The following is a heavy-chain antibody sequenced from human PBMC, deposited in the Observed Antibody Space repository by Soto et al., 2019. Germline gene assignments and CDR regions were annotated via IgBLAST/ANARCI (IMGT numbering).Heavy chain of an antibody. V-gene: IGHV1-18*01. CDR1: GYTFTSYG. J-gene: IGHJ3*02. CDR2: ISAYNGNT. CDR3: ARDPMAGKDEDAFDI. Sequence: ASVKVSCKASGYTFTSYGISWVRQAPGQGLEWMGWISAYNGNTNYAQKLQGRVTMTTDTSTSTAYMELRSLRSADTAVYYCARDPMAGKDEDAFDIWGRETMFTVSS. D-gene: IGHD3-10*01.